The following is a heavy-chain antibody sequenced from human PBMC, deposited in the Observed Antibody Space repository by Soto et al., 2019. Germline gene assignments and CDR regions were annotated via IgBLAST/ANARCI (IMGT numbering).Heavy chain of an antibody. J-gene: IGHJ5*02. CDR3: ARDQGYGHYSFAP. CDR1: GFTFSSYA. CDR2: ISGSGGST. D-gene: IGHD4-17*01. Sequence: GGSLRLSCAASGFTFSSYAMSWVRQAPGKGLERVSAISGSGGSTYYADSVKGRFTISRDNSKNTLYLQMNSLRAEDTAVYYCARDQGYGHYSFAPWGQGTLVTVSS. V-gene: IGHV3-23*01.